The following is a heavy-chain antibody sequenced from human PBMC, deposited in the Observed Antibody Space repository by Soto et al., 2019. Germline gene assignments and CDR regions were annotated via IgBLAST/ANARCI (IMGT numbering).Heavy chain of an antibody. D-gene: IGHD2-2*01. CDR1: GFTFSSGW. CDR3: ARAGLGYCTSTNCHPGFDI. J-gene: IGHJ3*02. Sequence: GGSLRRSCAASGFTFSSGWMSWVRQAPGKGLEWVANIKQDGSEKYYVDSVKGRFTISRDNAKNTLYLQMNSLRAEDTAVYYCARAGLGYCTSTNCHPGFDIWGQGTMVTVSS. CDR2: IKQDGSEK. V-gene: IGHV3-7*04.